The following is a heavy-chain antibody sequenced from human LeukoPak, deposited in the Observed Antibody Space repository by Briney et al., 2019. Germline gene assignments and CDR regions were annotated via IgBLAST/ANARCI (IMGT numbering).Heavy chain of an antibody. D-gene: IGHD4-17*01. CDR3: ARVGMTTMTY. Sequence: GGSLRLSCAASGFTFSNYWMHWVRHAPGKGLVWVSRLNSDGRNTNYADSVKSRFTISRDNAKNTLYLQMNSLRAEDTALYYCARVGMTTMTYWGQGTLVTVSS. V-gene: IGHV3-74*01. J-gene: IGHJ4*02. CDR1: GFTFSNYW. CDR2: LNSDGRNT.